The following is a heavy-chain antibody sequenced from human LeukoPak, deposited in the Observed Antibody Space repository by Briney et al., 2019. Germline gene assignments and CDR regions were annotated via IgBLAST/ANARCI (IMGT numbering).Heavy chain of an antibody. Sequence: PGGSLRLSCAASGFTFSSYNMSWVRQAPGKGLEWVSAISGSGGSTYYADSVKGRFIISRDNSKNTLYLQMNSLRAEDTAVYYCAKNYVRGVHFDYWGQGTLVAVSS. V-gene: IGHV3-23*01. J-gene: IGHJ4*02. CDR2: ISGSGGST. CDR1: GFTFSSYN. D-gene: IGHD3-10*02. CDR3: AKNYVRGVHFDY.